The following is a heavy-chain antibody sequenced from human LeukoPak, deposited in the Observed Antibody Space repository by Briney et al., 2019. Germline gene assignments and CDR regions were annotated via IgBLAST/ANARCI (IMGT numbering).Heavy chain of an antibody. D-gene: IGHD3-9*01. CDR1: GYTFTSYG. V-gene: IGHV1-18*01. CDR3: AREGRYFDWLLVDY. CDR2: ISAYNGNT. J-gene: IGHJ4*02. Sequence: ASVKVSCKASGYTFTSYGISWVRQAPGQGLEWMGWISAYNGNTNYAQKLQGRVTMTTDTSTSTAYMELRSLRSDDRAVYYCAREGRYFDWLLVDYWGQGTLVTVSS.